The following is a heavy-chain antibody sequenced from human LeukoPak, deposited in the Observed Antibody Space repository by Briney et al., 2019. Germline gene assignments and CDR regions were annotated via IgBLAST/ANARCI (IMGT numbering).Heavy chain of an antibody. Sequence: GASLRLSCAASGFTFSNYAMSWVRQAPGKGLEWVSAITGSGGGTCYADSVKGRFTISRENSKNTLYLQMSSLRAEDTAVYYCVKEEYYYGMDVWGKGTTVTVSS. J-gene: IGHJ6*04. CDR3: VKEEYYYGMDV. CDR1: GFTFSNYA. V-gene: IGHV3-23*01. CDR2: ITGSGGGT.